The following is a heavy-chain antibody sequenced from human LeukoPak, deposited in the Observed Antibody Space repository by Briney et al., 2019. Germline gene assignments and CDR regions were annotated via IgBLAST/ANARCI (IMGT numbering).Heavy chain of an antibody. Sequence: ASVKVSCKASGGTFSSYAISWVRQAPGQGLEWMGRIIPILGIANYAQKFQGRVTITADKSTSTAYMELSSLRSEDTAVYYCASHRDFPHKTGGIAAAGFDYWGQGTLVTVSS. CDR3: ASHRDFPHKTGGIAAAGFDY. CDR2: IIPILGIA. CDR1: GGTFSSYA. D-gene: IGHD6-13*01. V-gene: IGHV1-69*04. J-gene: IGHJ4*02.